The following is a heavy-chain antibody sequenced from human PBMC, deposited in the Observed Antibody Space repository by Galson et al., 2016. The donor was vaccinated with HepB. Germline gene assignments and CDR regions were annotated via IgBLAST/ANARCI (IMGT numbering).Heavy chain of an antibody. D-gene: IGHD1-1*01. CDR1: GGIFSNYA. J-gene: IGHJ3*02. CDR2: IIPIFGKS. Sequence: SVKVSCKVFGGIFSNYAISWVRQAPGQGLEWMGGIIPIFGKSTYAQKYQGRVMITADNVTTTAYLELSSLRSEDTAVYFCARVEGWAFDICGQGTTITVSS. V-gene: IGHV1-69*06. CDR3: ARVEGWAFDI.